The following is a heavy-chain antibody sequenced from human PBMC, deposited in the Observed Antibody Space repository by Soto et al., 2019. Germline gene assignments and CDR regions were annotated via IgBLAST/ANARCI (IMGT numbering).Heavy chain of an antibody. CDR3: RAVPLNSDNTPFRDY. CDR1: ALNFSNYG. Sequence: SLRLSCAAAALNFSNYGMHWVRQAPGKGLEWVAYITYDGSNEFYADSVKGRFTISRDNSKNALFLQMNSLRPEDTAVYYSRAVPLNSDNTPFRDYWGPGALVTVYS. D-gene: IGHD6-19*01. CDR2: ITYDGSNE. V-gene: IGHV3-30*03. J-gene: IGHJ4*02.